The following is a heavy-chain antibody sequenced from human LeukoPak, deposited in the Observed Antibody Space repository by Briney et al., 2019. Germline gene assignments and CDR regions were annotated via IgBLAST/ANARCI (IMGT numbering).Heavy chain of an antibody. Sequence: SVSVSCKASGYTFTDYYLYWVRQAPGQGLEWMGWINPNSGGTNYAQKFQGRVTKTRDTSISTAYMELSRLTSDYTAVFSCARDSWMVVVTDFDRWGQGTTVTSSS. D-gene: IGHD2-21*02. V-gene: IGHV1-2*02. CDR2: INPNSGGT. CDR1: GYTFTDYY. J-gene: IGHJ6*02. CDR3: ARDSWMVVVTDFDR.